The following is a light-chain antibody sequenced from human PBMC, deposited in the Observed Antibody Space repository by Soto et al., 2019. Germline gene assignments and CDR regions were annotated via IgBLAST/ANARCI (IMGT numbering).Light chain of an antibody. Sequence: IQMTQSPSSLSASVGDRVTITFRASQGINTDLAWYQEKPGQAPKLLIYAASTLQTGVPSRFSSSGSGTEFTLTITSLQPDDFATYYCQQYSSNSAFGPGTKVDI. CDR3: QQYSSNSA. CDR2: AAS. CDR1: QGINTD. J-gene: IGKJ1*01. V-gene: IGKV1-16*01.